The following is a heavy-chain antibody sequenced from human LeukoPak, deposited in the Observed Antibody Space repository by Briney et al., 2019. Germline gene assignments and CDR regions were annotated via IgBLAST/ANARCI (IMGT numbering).Heavy chain of an antibody. CDR2: IYYSGST. CDR1: GGSISSGYH. CDR3: ARDRRMTTVTYIDY. D-gene: IGHD4-11*01. J-gene: IGHJ4*02. Sequence: SETLSLTCTVSGGSISSGYHWGWIRQPPGKGLEWIGSIYYSGSTNYNPSLKSRVTISVDTSKDQFSLKLSSVTAADTAVYYCARDRRMTTVTYIDYWGQGTLVTVSS. V-gene: IGHV4-39*07.